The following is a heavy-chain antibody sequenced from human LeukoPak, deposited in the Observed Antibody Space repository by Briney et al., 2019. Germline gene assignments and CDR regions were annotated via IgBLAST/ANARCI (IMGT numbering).Heavy chain of an antibody. CDR1: GNSISNYA. J-gene: IGHJ5*02. Sequence: GSSVKVSCKASGNSISNYAISWVRQAPGQGLEWMGGIIPIFGTANYAQKFQGRVTITADESTSTAYMELSSLRSEDTAVYYCARTSLDTAMVFWFDPWGQGTLVTVSS. CDR3: ARTSLDTAMVFWFDP. CDR2: IIPIFGTA. V-gene: IGHV1-69*01. D-gene: IGHD5-18*01.